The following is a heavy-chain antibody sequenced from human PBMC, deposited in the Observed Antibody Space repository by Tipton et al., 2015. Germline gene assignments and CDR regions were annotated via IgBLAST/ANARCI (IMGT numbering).Heavy chain of an antibody. CDR1: GFTFSSYW. D-gene: IGHD3-10*01. CDR3: ANPSGY. J-gene: IGHJ4*02. V-gene: IGHV3-7*05. CDR2: IKQDGSEK. Sequence: SLRLSCAASGFTFSSYWMTWFRQAPGKGLEWVANIKQDGSEKHYVDSVRGRFTISRDNAKNSLYLQMNSLRAEDTAVYYCANPSGYWGQGTLVTVSS.